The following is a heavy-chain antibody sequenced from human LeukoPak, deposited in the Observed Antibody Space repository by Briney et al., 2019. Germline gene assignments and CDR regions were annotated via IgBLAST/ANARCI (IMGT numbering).Heavy chain of an antibody. J-gene: IGHJ3*02. CDR2: IYDSGTT. CDR1: GDSTSSSTYY. Sequence: SETLSLTCTVSGDSTSSSTYYWDWIRQAPGKGLEWIGNIYDSGTTHYNPSLKSRVTISGDTSKSQFSLKLNSVTAADTAIYYCATHRRSGSGGSENAFEIWGQGTMVTVSS. V-gene: IGHV4-39*01. CDR3: ATHRRSGSGGSENAFEI. D-gene: IGHD5-12*01.